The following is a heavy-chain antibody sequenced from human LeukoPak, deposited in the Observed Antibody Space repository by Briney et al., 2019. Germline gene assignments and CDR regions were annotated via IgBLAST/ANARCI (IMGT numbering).Heavy chain of an antibody. Sequence: GESLKISCKGSGYSFTSYWIGWVRQMPGKGLEWMGIIYPGDSDTRYSPSFQGQVTISADKSISTAYLQWSSLKASDTAMYYCARQLAVLWFGELVSWFDPWGQGTLVTVSS. D-gene: IGHD3-10*01. CDR3: ARQLAVLWFGELVSWFDP. CDR2: IYPGDSDT. V-gene: IGHV5-51*01. CDR1: GYSFTSYW. J-gene: IGHJ5*02.